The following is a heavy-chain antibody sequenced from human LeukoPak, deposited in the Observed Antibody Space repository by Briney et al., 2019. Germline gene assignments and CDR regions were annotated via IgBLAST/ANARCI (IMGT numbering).Heavy chain of an antibody. D-gene: IGHD6-6*01. CDR2: IYHSGST. V-gene: IGHV4-30-2*01. CDR3: ARGSDIGSSSSRFDY. Sequence: NPSETLSLTCTVSGASISSGGDYWTWIRQPPGKGLEWIGYIYHSGSTYYNPPLKSRVTISVDSSKNQFSLNLISVTAADTAVYYCARGSDIGSSSSRFDYWGQGALVTVSS. CDR1: GASISSGGDY. J-gene: IGHJ4*02.